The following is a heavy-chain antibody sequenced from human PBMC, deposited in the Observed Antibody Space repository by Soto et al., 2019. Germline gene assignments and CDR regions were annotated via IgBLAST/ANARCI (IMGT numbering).Heavy chain of an antibody. V-gene: IGHV4-34*02. D-gene: IGHD1-26*01. CDR3: VRGRAFMSRVAFDI. CDR1: GGSFSDYY. J-gene: IGHJ3*02. Sequence: QVQLQQRGAGLLKPSETLSLTCAVLGGSFSDYYWTWIRQPPGKGLAWIGEINHSGFTSYNPSLKSRLTLLVDTSTKEFSLNLSSVTAADTAAYHCVRGRAFMSRVAFDIWGQGTMVTVSS. CDR2: INHSGFT.